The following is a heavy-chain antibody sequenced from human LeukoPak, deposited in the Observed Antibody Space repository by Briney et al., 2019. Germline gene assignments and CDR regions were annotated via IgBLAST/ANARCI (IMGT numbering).Heavy chain of an antibody. D-gene: IGHD3-9*01. CDR1: GGSIGSSVYY. Sequence: SETLSLTCTVSGGSIGSSVYYWGWIRQPPGKGLEWIGEINHSGSTNYNPSLKSRVTISVDTSKNQFSLKLSSVTAADTAVYYCARGAPILRYFDWPPFDYWGQGTLVTVSS. J-gene: IGHJ4*02. CDR3: ARGAPILRYFDWPPFDY. V-gene: IGHV4-39*07. CDR2: INHSGST.